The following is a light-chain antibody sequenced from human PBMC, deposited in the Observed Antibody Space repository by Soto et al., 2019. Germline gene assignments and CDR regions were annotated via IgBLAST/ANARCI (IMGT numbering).Light chain of an antibody. CDR2: DVS. J-gene: IGLJ1*01. V-gene: IGLV2-11*01. CDR1: SSDIGGYNY. Sequence: VLTQPRSVAGSPGQSLTISCTGTSSDIGGYNYVSWYQQHPGKAPKLMIYDVSKRPSGVHDRFSGSKCRNPASLTISALQAEDEADYYCCSYGGRSYAFGPGTKVTV. CDR3: CSYGGRSYA.